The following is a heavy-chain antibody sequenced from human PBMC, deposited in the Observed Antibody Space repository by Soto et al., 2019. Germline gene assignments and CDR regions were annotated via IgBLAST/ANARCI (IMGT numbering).Heavy chain of an antibody. CDR2: INSDGSST. CDR3: AKDGGFFDS. Sequence: EVQLVESGGGLVQPGGSLRLSCAASGFSFSSYWMHWVRQAPGKGLVWVSIINSDGSSTIYADSVKGRFTISRDNAKNTVYIEMNSLRVEDTAVYFCAKDGGFFDSWGQGTLVTVSS. V-gene: IGHV3-74*01. D-gene: IGHD3-10*01. CDR1: GFSFSSYW. J-gene: IGHJ4*02.